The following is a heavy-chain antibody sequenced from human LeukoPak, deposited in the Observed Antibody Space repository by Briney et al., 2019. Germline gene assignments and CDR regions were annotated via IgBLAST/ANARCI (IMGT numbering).Heavy chain of an antibody. V-gene: IGHV3-33*08. CDR3: ARDRIGKYSIDY. CDR1: GFTFSNFG. CDR2: ISDNGRRT. Sequence: PGGSLRLSCAASGFTFSNFGLNWVRQAPGKGVEWVAFISDNGRRTYYLESVEGLFTTSRDDSKNTLYLQMNSLRVEDTAVYYCARDRIGKYSIDYWGQGTLVTVSS. D-gene: IGHD2-15*01. J-gene: IGHJ4*02.